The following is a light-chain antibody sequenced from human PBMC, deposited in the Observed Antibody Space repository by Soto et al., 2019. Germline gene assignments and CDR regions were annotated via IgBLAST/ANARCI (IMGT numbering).Light chain of an antibody. Sequence: IGMTQSPATLSVSPGERATLSCRASQSVSSSYLAWYQQKPGQAPRLLIYGASSRATGIPDRFSGSGSGTDFTLTISRLEPEDFAMYYCQQYGSSPKTFGQGTKVDI. V-gene: IGKV3-20*01. CDR1: QSVSSSY. CDR2: GAS. J-gene: IGKJ1*01. CDR3: QQYGSSPKT.